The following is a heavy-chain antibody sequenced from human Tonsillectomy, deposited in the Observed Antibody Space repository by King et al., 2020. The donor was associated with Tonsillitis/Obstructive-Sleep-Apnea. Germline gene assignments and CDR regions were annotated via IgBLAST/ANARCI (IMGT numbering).Heavy chain of an antibody. J-gene: IGHJ3*02. CDR3: ARDRRYCSSNYCSPDVFDI. CDR2: INPNSGAT. D-gene: IGHD4-11*01. Sequence: AQLVQSGAEVKKPGASAKVSCKASGYTFTGYSIHWVRQAPGQGPEWMGRINPNSGATNYAQKFQGWVTITSDTSVSTAYMELSRLKSDDTAVYYCARDRRYCSSNYCSPDVFDIWGQGTLVTVSS. CDR1: GYTFTGYS. V-gene: IGHV1-2*04.